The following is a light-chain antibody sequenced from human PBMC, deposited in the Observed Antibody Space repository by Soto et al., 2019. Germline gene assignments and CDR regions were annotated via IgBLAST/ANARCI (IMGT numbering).Light chain of an antibody. J-gene: IGKJ1*01. V-gene: IGKV1-5*03. Sequence: DIQMTQSPSTLSASVGDRVAITCRAGQSISSSLAWYQQKPGKAPNLLIYKASSLESGVPSRFSGSGSGTEFTLTISGLQPDDFAAYYCQQYNSYSWTFGQGTKVDIK. CDR3: QQYNSYSWT. CDR1: QSISSS. CDR2: KAS.